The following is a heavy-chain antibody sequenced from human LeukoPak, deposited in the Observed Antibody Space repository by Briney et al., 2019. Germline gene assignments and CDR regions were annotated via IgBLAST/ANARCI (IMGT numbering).Heavy chain of an antibody. D-gene: IGHD3-22*01. V-gene: IGHV1-69*13. CDR3: ARDRFDSSGYFSNCFDY. J-gene: IGHJ4*02. CDR1: GGTFSSDV. CDR2: IIPMSGTT. Sequence: SVKVSCKASGGTFSSDVITWVRQAPGQGLEWMGGIIPMSGTTNYAQKFQGRVTITADESTSTASMELSSLKSEDTAVYYCARDRFDSSGYFSNCFDYWGQGTLVTVSS.